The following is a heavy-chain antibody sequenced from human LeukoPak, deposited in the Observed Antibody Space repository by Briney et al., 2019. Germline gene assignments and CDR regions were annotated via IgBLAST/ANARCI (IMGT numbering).Heavy chain of an antibody. CDR3: ASTMVRGVTVPFDY. CDR1: GFSFSNYE. D-gene: IGHD3-10*01. CDR2: ISGSGGST. V-gene: IGHV3-23*01. J-gene: IGHJ4*02. Sequence: GGSLRLSCAASGFSFSNYEMDWVRQAPGKGLEWVSAISGSGGSTYYADSVKGRFTISRDNSKNTLYLQMNSLRAEDTAVYYCASTMVRGVTVPFDYWGQGTLVTVSS.